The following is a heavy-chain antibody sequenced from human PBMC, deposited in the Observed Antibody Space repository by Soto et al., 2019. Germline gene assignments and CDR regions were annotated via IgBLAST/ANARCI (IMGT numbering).Heavy chain of an antibody. D-gene: IGHD2-8*02. Sequence: SETLSLTCTVSGGSITSGSYYWGWIRQPPGKGLEWIGSIYYSGSTYYNPSLKSRVTISVDTSKNQFSLKLSSVTAVDTAVYYCARDKITGLFDYWGQGTLVTVSS. CDR3: ARDKITGLFDY. V-gene: IGHV4-39*02. CDR1: GGSITSGSYY. CDR2: IYYSGST. J-gene: IGHJ4*02.